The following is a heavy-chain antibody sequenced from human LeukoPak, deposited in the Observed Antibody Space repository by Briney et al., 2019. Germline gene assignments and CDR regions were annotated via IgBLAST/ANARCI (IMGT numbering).Heavy chain of an antibody. CDR3: ATSASRHCSSTSCYYYYGMDV. V-gene: IGHV3-30*03. CDR1: GFTFSRHG. CDR2: ISYDGSNK. D-gene: IGHD2-2*01. Sequence: PGRSLRLACAASGFTFSRHGMHWVRQAPGKGLEWVAVISYDGSNKYYADSVKGRFTISRDNSKNTLYLQMNSLRAEDTAVYYCATSASRHCSSTSCYYYYGMDVWGQGTTVTVSS. J-gene: IGHJ6*02.